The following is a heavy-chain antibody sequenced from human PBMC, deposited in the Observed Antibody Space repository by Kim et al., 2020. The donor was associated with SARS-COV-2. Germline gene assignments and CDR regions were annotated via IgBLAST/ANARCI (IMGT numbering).Heavy chain of an antibody. CDR3: ATSLADCSGGSCHS. D-gene: IGHD2-15*01. J-gene: IGHJ4*02. Sequence: ASVKVSCKASGYTFTHHYMHWVRQAPGQGLEWMGMINPSGGAATYAQKFQGRVTMTSDTSTSTVYMEVSSLRSEDTALYYCATSLADCSGGSCHSWGQGTLVTVSS. CDR2: INPSGGAA. V-gene: IGHV1-46*01. CDR1: GYTFTHHY.